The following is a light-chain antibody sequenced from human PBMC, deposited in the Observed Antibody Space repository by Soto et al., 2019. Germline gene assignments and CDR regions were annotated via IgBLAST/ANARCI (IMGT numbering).Light chain of an antibody. CDR2: DVS. CDR1: SSDVGSYNS. CDR3: SSFTISSSYV. J-gene: IGLJ1*01. V-gene: IGLV2-14*03. Sequence: QSALAQPASVSGSPGQSITISCTGTSSDVGSYNSVSWYQQYPGKAPTLLIHDVSNRPSGVSNRFSGSKSGSTASLTISGLQGEDEAEYYFSSFTISSSYVFGSGTKVTVL.